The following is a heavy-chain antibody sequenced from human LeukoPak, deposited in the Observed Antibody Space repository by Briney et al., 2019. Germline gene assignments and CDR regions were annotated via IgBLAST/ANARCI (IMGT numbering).Heavy chain of an antibody. CDR1: GGSISSGDYY. CDR2: IYYSGST. J-gene: IGHJ4*02. Sequence: SQTLSLTCTVSGGSISSGDYYWSWIRQPPGKGLEWIGYIYYSGSTYYNPSLKSRVTISVDTSKNQFSLKLGSVTAADTAVYYCARDLLNEGNHLDYWGQGTLVTVSS. V-gene: IGHV4-30-4*01. CDR3: ARDLLNEGNHLDY. D-gene: IGHD4-23*01.